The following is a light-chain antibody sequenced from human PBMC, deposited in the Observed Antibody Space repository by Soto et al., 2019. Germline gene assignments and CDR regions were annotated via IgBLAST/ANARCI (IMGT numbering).Light chain of an antibody. CDR1: QSISTW. CDR3: QQYNSYPYT. Sequence: DIQMTQSPSTVSASVGDAVTITCRASQSISTWLAWYQQKPGKAPNLLIYDASTLESGGPSGFSGSGSGTEFTLTIRSLPPDDSATYYCQQYNSYPYTFGQGTKLAIK. CDR2: DAS. V-gene: IGKV1-5*01. J-gene: IGKJ2*01.